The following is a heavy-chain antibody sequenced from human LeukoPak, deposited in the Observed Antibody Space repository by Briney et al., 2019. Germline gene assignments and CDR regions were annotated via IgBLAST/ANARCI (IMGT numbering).Heavy chain of an antibody. D-gene: IGHD5-24*01. V-gene: IGHV1-2*02. Sequence: GASVKVSCKTSEYTFTAYYINWVRQAPGQGLEWLGWINPSSGDTNYAQNLQGRVTMTGDTSINTAYMELSSLTSDDTAVYYCASAQMKLATIGWGQGTLVTVSS. CDR1: EYTFTAYY. CDR3: ASAQMKLATIG. J-gene: IGHJ4*02. CDR2: INPSSGDT.